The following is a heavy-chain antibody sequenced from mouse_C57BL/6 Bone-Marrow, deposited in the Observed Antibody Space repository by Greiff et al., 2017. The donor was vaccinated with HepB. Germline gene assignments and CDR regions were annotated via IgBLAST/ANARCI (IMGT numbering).Heavy chain of an antibody. J-gene: IGHJ4*01. V-gene: IGHV14-4*01. CDR1: GFNIKDDY. CDR3: TTPYARDY. CDR2: IDPENGDT. Sequence: VQLQQSGAELVRPGASVKLSCTASGFNIKDDYMHWVKQRPEQGLEWIGWIDPENGDTEYASKFQGKATITADTSSNTAYLQLSSLTSEDTAVYYCTTPYARDYWGQGTSVTVSS.